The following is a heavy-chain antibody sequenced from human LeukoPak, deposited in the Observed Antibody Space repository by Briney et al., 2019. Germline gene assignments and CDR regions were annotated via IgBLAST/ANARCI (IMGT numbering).Heavy chain of an antibody. V-gene: IGHV3-30*02. D-gene: IGHD2-15*01. Sequence: GGSLRLSCAASGFIFNTYVMHWVRQAPGKGLEWLAFIRYDGSNKNYEDSVKGRFTISRDNTKNSLYLQMNSLRAEDTAVYYCAKDGGSDPDSFDIWGQGTMVTVSS. CDR2: IRYDGSNK. CDR3: AKDGGSDPDSFDI. CDR1: GFIFNTYV. J-gene: IGHJ3*02.